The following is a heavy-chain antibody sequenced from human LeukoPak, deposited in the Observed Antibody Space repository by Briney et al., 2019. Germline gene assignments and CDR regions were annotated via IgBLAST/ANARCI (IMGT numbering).Heavy chain of an antibody. Sequence: ASVKVSCKASGYTFTSYGISWVRQAPGQGLEWMGWISAYNGNTNYAQKLQGRVTMTTDTSTSTAYMELRSLRSDDTAVYYCARDKSMEVSSSRDYWGQGTLVTVSS. CDR2: ISAYNGNT. D-gene: IGHD6-13*01. J-gene: IGHJ4*02. V-gene: IGHV1-18*04. CDR1: GYTFTSYG. CDR3: ARDKSMEVSSSRDY.